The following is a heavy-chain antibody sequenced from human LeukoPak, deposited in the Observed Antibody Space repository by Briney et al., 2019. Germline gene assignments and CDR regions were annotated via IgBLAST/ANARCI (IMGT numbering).Heavy chain of an antibody. CDR2: INHSGST. V-gene: IGHV4-34*01. Sequence: SETLSLTCAVYGGSFSGYYWSWIRQPPGKGLEWIGEINHSGSTNYNPSLKSRVTISVDTSKNQSSLKLSSVTATDTAVYFCVRATYSSGLFDSWGPGTLVTVSS. D-gene: IGHD3-10*01. CDR3: VRATYSSGLFDS. J-gene: IGHJ4*02. CDR1: GGSFSGYY.